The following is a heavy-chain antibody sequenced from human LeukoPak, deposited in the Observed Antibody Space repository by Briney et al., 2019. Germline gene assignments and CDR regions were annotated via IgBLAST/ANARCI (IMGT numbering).Heavy chain of an antibody. CDR2: ISYDGTNK. D-gene: IGHD2-15*01. CDR3: AKDPQGYCSGGSCRIIDY. CDR1: GFTFSSCG. Sequence: GGSLRLSCAASGFTFSSCGMHWVRQAPGKGLEWVAVISYDGTNKYYADSVKGRFTISRDNSKKTLFLQMNSLRAEDTAVYYCAKDPQGYCSGGSCRIIDYWGQGTLVTVSS. V-gene: IGHV3-30*18. J-gene: IGHJ4*02.